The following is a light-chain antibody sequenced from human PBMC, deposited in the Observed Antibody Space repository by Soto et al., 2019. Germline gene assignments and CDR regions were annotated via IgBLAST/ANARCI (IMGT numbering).Light chain of an antibody. CDR1: QSLLHSNGYNY. CDR2: LGS. V-gene: IGKV2-28*01. J-gene: IGKJ5*01. CDR3: MEALQAPT. Sequence: DIVMTQSPLSLPVTPGEPASISCRSSQSLLHSNGYNYLDWYLQKPGQSPQLLIYLGSNRASGVPDGFSGSGSGTDFTLKISRVEAEDVGVYYCMEALQAPTFGQGKRLEIK.